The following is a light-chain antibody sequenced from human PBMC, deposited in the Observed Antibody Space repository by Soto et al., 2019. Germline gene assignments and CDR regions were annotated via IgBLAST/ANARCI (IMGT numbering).Light chain of an antibody. CDR3: CSSPGDHTFV. Sequence: QSALTQPRSVSGSPGQSVTISCTGTSSDVGGYNHVSWYQQHPGKAPKLLIYDVTKRPSGVPDRFSGSKSGNTASLTISGLQAEDEADYCCCSSPGDHTFVFGTGTKLTVL. CDR2: DVT. CDR1: SSDVGGYNH. V-gene: IGLV2-11*01. J-gene: IGLJ1*01.